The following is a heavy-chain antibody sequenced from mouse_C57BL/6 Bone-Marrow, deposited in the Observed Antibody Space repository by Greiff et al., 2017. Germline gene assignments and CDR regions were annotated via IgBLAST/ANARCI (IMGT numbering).Heavy chain of an antibody. CDR2: INPSTGYT. CDR3: ARMWDYMYYIYV. CDR1: GYTFTSYW. J-gene: IGHJ1*01. D-gene: IGHD2-14*01. Sequence: QVQLQQSGAELAKPGASVKMSCKASGYTFTSYWMHWVKQRPGQGLEWIGYINPSTGYTEYNQMLKDKATLTADKSSSTAYMQLSSLSSEDSAVYYCARMWDYMYYIYVGGAGTTVTVTA. V-gene: IGHV1-7*01.